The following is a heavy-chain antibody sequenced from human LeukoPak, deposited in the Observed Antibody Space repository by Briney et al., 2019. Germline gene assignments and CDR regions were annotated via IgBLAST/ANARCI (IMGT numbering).Heavy chain of an antibody. CDR3: ARGTRYSYGYGDY. CDR1: GGSISDHY. CDR2: ISHSGIT. J-gene: IGHJ4*02. V-gene: IGHV4-59*11. D-gene: IGHD5-18*01. Sequence: SETLSLTCTVSGGSISDHYWSWIRQPPGMGLEWIGYISHSGITDYNPSLKSRVTISVDTSKNQFSLKVGSVTAADTAVYYCARGTRYSYGYGDYWGQGTLVTVSS.